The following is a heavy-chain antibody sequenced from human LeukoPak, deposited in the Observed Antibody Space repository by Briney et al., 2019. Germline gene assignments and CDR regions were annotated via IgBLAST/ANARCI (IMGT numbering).Heavy chain of an antibody. CDR3: ARLLVYNSGGEAFDY. Sequence: GGSLRLSCAASGFTFSSYSMNWVRQAPGKGLEWVANIKQDGSEKYYVDSVKGRFTISRDNAKNSLYLQMSSLRAEDTAVYYCARLLVYNSGGEAFDYWGQGTLVTVSS. CDR2: IKQDGSEK. CDR1: GFTFSSYS. J-gene: IGHJ4*02. V-gene: IGHV3-7*01. D-gene: IGHD3-10*01.